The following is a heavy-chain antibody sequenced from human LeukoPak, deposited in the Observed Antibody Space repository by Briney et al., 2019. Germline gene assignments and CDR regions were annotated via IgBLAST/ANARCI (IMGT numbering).Heavy chain of an antibody. CDR2: INSDGNTT. Sequence: PGGSLRLSCAASGFSFSSYWMHWVRQVPGKGLVWVSRINSDGNTTTYADSVKGRFTISRDNAKNTLYLQMNSLRAEDTAVYYRARVTYYYDSSGYQRAIYYFDYWGQGTLVTVSS. V-gene: IGHV3-74*01. CDR1: GFSFSSYW. J-gene: IGHJ4*02. D-gene: IGHD3-22*01. CDR3: ARVTYYYDSSGYQRAIYYFDY.